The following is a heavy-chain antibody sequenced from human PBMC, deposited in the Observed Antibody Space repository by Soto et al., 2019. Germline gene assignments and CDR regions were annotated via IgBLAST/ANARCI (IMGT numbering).Heavy chain of an antibody. D-gene: IGHD4-17*01. CDR2: IYSGGST. CDR1: GFTVSSNY. Sequence: ESGGGLVQPGGSLRLSCAASGFTVSSNYMSWVRQAPGKGLEWVSVIYSGGSTYYADSVKGRFTISRHNSKNTLYLLMNSLRAEDTAVYYCARDSRPPYGVRYFDYWGQGTLVTVSS. CDR3: ARDSRPPYGVRYFDY. J-gene: IGHJ4*02. V-gene: IGHV3-53*04.